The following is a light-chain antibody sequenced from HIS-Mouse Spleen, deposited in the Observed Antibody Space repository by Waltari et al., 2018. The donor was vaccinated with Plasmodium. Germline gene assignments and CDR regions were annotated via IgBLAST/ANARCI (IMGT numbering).Light chain of an antibody. CDR3: SSYAGSNNLV. J-gene: IGLJ2*01. CDR2: EVS. CDR1: SRDVGGYNY. Sequence: QSALTQPPSASGSPGQSVTISCTGTSRDVGGYNYVSWYQQHPGKAPKLMIYEVSKRPAGVPDRFSGSKSGNTASLTVSGLQAEDEAYYYCSSYAGSNNLVFGGGTKLTVL. V-gene: IGLV2-8*01.